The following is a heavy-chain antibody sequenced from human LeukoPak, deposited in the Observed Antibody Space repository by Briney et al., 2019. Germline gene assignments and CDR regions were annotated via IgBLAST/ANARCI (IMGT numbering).Heavy chain of an antibody. V-gene: IGHV1-2*02. D-gene: IGHD2-2*01. CDR3: ARAGSKGY. Sequence: ASVKVSCMASGHIFTVDSIHWVRQAPGQGLEWMGWTHLNGGGTYRAQKFQDRVTMTKGTSIGTAYMELSRLRSDDTAVYYCARAGSKGYWGQGTLVTVSS. J-gene: IGHJ4*02. CDR2: THLNGGGT. CDR1: GHIFTVDS.